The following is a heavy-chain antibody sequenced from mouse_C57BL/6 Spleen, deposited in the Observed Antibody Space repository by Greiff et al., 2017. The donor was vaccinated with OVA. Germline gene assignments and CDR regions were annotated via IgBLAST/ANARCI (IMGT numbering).Heavy chain of an antibody. CDR3: ARRDYYGSSPYFDY. Sequence: EVQVVESGGGLVKPGGSLKLSCAASGFTFSSYAMSWVRQTPEKRLEWVATISDGGSYTYYPDNVKGRFTISRDNAKNNLYLQMSHLKSEDTAMYYCARRDYYGSSPYFDYWGQGTTLTVSS. CDR2: ISDGGSYT. D-gene: IGHD1-1*01. V-gene: IGHV5-4*01. CDR1: GFTFSSYA. J-gene: IGHJ2*01.